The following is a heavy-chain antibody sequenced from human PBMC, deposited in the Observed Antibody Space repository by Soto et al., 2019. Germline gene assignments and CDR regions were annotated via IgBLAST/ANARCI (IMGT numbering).Heavy chain of an antibody. D-gene: IGHD3-10*01. J-gene: IGHJ4*02. Sequence: GGSLRLSCAASGFTFSSYEMNWVRQAPGKGLEWVSYISSSGSTIYYADSVKGRFTISRDNAKNSLYLQMNSLRAEDTAVYYCARAAAVHGPYYYGSGSTFDYWGQGTLVTVSS. V-gene: IGHV3-48*03. CDR1: GFTFSSYE. CDR2: ISSSGSTI. CDR3: ARAAAVHGPYYYGSGSTFDY.